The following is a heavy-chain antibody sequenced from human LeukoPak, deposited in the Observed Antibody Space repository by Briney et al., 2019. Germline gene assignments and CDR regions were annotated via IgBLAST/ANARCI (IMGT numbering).Heavy chain of an antibody. CDR2: ISSTSSYT. V-gene: IGHV3-21*01. J-gene: IGHJ6*03. CDR3: ARYCSSTSCYIHYYHYMDV. D-gene: IGHD2-2*02. CDR1: GFTFSNYN. Sequence: GGSLRLSCAASGFTFSNYNMNWVRQAPGKGLEWVSSISSTSSYTYYADSVKGRFTISRENAKNSLYLQMNSLRAEDTAVYYCARYCSSTSCYIHYYHYMDVWGKGTTVTVSS.